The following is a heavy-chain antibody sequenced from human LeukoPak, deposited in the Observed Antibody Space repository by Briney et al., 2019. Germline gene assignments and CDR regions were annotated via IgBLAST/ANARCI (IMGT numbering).Heavy chain of an antibody. Sequence: GSSVKVSCKASGGTFSSYAISWVRQAPGQGLEWMGGIIPIFGTANYAQKFQGSVTITTDESTSTAYMELSSLRSEDTAVYYCARSHDSSGFAFDIWGQGTMVTVSS. V-gene: IGHV1-69*05. D-gene: IGHD3-22*01. J-gene: IGHJ3*02. CDR3: ARSHDSSGFAFDI. CDR2: IIPIFGTA. CDR1: GGTFSSYA.